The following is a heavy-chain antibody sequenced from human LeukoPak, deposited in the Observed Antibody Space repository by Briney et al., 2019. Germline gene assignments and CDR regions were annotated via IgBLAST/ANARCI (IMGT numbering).Heavy chain of an antibody. Sequence: SETLSLTCTVSGGSISSGDYYWSWIRQPPGKDREWIGYIYYSGSTYYNPSLKSRVTISVDTSKNQFSLKLSSVTAADTAVYYCARASGYSAEWGQGTLVTVSS. CDR2: IYYSGST. CDR3: ARASGYSAE. CDR1: GGSISSGDYY. V-gene: IGHV4-30-4*08. D-gene: IGHD5-18*01. J-gene: IGHJ4*02.